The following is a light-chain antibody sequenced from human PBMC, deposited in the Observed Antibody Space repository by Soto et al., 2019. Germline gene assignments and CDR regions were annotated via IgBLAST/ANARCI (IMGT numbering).Light chain of an antibody. CDR2: EDS. J-gene: IGLJ2*01. CDR1: SGSVASNY. CDR3: QSSDSSDHVV. Sequence: NFMLTQPKFVSESPGKTVTISCTRSSGSVASNYVQWYQQRPGRAPTTVVFEDSQRPSGVPDRFSGSIDRTSNSASLTISALKTEDEADYYCQSSDSSDHVVFGGGTKLTVL. V-gene: IGLV6-57*04.